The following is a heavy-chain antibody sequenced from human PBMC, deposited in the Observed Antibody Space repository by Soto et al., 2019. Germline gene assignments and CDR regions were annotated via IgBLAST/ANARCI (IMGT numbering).Heavy chain of an antibody. CDR1: GFTFGDYA. J-gene: IGHJ3*02. V-gene: IGHV3-49*03. D-gene: IGHD1-26*01. CDR2: IRSKAYGGTT. Sequence: GGSLRLSCTASGFTFGDYAMSWFRQAPGKGLEWVGFIRSKAYGGTTEYAASVKGRFTISRDDSKSIAYLQMNSLKTEDTAVYYCTRLDLGSYYLDAFDIWGQGTMVTVSS. CDR3: TRLDLGSYYLDAFDI.